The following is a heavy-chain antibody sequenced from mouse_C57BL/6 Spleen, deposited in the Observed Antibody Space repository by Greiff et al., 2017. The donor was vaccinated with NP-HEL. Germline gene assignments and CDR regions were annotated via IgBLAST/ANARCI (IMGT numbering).Heavy chain of an antibody. CDR3: ASTDGYYQFAY. J-gene: IGHJ3*01. CDR1: GFTFSDYG. D-gene: IGHD2-3*01. CDR2: ISSGSSTI. V-gene: IGHV5-17*01. Sequence: EVMLVESGGGLVKPGGSLKLSCAASGFTFSDYGMHWVRQAPEKGLEWVAYISSGSSTIYYADTVKGRFTISRYNAKNTLFLQMTSLRSEDTAMYYCASTDGYYQFAYWGQGTLVTVSA.